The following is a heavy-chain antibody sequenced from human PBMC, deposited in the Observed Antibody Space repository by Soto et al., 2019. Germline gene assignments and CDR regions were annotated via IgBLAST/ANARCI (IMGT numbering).Heavy chain of an antibody. CDR2: ISGSDDST. J-gene: IGHJ4*02. Sequence: GESLQISCAAALLTFSSYAMSWFRQAQGKGLEWVSVISGSDDSTYYADSVKGRFTISRDNSKNTLYLQMNSLRAEDTAVYYCAKRSSSSTFDYWGQGTLVTVS. V-gene: IGHV3-23*01. CDR3: AKRSSSSTFDY. CDR1: LLTFSSYA. D-gene: IGHD6-6*01.